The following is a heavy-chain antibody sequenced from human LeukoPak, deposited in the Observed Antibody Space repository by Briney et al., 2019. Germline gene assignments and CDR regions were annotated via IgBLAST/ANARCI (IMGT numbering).Heavy chain of an antibody. D-gene: IGHD2-2*01. V-gene: IGHV3-30*03. CDR1: GFSFRSYG. CDR3: ARGGCSSTSCHGWRYGMDV. Sequence: GGSLRLSCAVSGFSFRSYGMHWVRQAPGKGLEWVAFISYDGSNKYYPDSVKGRFTISGDNAENSLYLQINSLRAEDTAVYYCARGGCSSTSCHGWRYGMDVWGQGTTVTVSS. CDR2: ISYDGSNK. J-gene: IGHJ6*02.